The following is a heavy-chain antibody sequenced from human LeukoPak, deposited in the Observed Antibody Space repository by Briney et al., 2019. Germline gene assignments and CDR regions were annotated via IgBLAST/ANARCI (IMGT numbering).Heavy chain of an antibody. CDR2: ISSSSSNI. CDR1: VFTFSSYG. V-gene: IGHV3-48*04. J-gene: IGHJ4*02. CDR3: AKVLQLWLLLDY. D-gene: IGHD5-18*01. Sequence: GGSLRLSCAASVFTFSSYGMNWVRQAPGKGLEWVSYISSSSSNIDYADAVKGRFTIARENAKNSLYLQMNSLGAEDTAVYYCAKVLQLWLLLDYWGQGTLVTVSS.